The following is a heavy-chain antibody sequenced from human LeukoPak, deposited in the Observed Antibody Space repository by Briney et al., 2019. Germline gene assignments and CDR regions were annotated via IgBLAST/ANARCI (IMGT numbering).Heavy chain of an antibody. CDR2: IIPIFGTT. Sequence: ASVKVSCKASGGTFSSYAISWVRQAPGQGLEWMGGIIPIFGTTNYAQKFQDRVTITADKSTSTAYMELSSLRSEDTAVYYCARIVGLTGYSSSWYSGYYYYMDVWGKGTTVTVSS. D-gene: IGHD6-13*01. CDR3: ARIVGLTGYSSSWYSGYYYYMDV. V-gene: IGHV1-69*06. J-gene: IGHJ6*03. CDR1: GGTFSSYA.